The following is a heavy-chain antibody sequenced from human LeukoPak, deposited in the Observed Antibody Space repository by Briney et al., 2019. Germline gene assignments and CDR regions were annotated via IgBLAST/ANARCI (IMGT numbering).Heavy chain of an antibody. D-gene: IGHD1-26*01. CDR1: GYTFTSYY. Sequence: ASVTVSCKASGYTFTSYYMHWVRQAPGQGLEWMGIVNPSGGSTSYAQKFQGRVTMTRDTSTSTVYMELSSLRSEDTAVYYCARALSGSYPHDYWGQGTLVTVSS. CDR3: ARALSGSYPHDY. V-gene: IGHV1-46*01. CDR2: VNPSGGST. J-gene: IGHJ4*02.